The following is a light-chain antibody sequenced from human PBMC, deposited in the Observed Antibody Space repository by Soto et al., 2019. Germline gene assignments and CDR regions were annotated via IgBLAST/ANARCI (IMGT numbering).Light chain of an antibody. V-gene: IGKV1-6*01. CDR1: QGIRHY. CDR3: LQDYTYPLT. J-gene: IGKJ4*01. CDR2: AAS. Sequence: AIQMTRSPSSLSASVGDRVTITCRASQGIRHYLGWYQQKPGKAPKLLIYAASSLQSGVPSRFSGSGSGTDFTLTISSLQPEDFATYYCLQDYTYPLTFGGGTKVEIK.